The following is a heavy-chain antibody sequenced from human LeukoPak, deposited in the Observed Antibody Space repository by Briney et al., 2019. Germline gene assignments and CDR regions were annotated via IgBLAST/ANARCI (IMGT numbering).Heavy chain of an antibody. CDR1: GGTFSSYA. CDR3: ATDLNWNYGWFDP. D-gene: IGHD1-7*01. J-gene: IGHJ5*02. Sequence: VASVKVSCKASGGTFSSYAINWIRQAPGQGLEWMGGIIPMFGTPNYAQKFQGRVTISTDESTSTAYMELSSLTSEDTAIYYCATDLNWNYGWFDPWGQGTLVTVSS. V-gene: IGHV1-69*05. CDR2: IIPMFGTP.